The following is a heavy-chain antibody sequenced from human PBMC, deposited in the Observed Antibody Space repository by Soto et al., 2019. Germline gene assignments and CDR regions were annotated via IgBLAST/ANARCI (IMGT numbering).Heavy chain of an antibody. CDR1: GGSFSGYY. Sequence: PSETLSLTCAVYGGSFSGYYWSWIRQPPGKGLEWIGEINHSGSTNYNPSLKSRVTISVDTSKNQFSLKLSSVTAADTAVYYCARIKGIRALYRSSSWFDPWGQGTLVTVSS. CDR2: INHSGST. CDR3: ARIKGIRALYRSSSWFDP. D-gene: IGHD6-6*01. J-gene: IGHJ5*02. V-gene: IGHV4-34*01.